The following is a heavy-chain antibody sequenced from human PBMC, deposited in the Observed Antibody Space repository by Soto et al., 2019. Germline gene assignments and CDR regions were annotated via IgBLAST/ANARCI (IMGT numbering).Heavy chain of an antibody. CDR2: ISGNGGTA. Sequence: EVQLLESGGGLVQPGGSLRLSCAASGFTFSVYGMTWVRQGPGKGLEWVSLISGNGGTAYYADSVEGRFTISRDNSKKTLYLQMNGLRAEDTAVYYCAKNPEEIVPGGADYWGQGTLVTVSS. D-gene: IGHD2-15*01. J-gene: IGHJ4*02. CDR1: GFTFSVYG. CDR3: AKNPEEIVPGGADY. V-gene: IGHV3-23*01.